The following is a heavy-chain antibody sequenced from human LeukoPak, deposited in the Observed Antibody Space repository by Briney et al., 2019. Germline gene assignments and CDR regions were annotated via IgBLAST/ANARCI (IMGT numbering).Heavy chain of an antibody. Sequence: GRSLRLSCAASGFTFDDYAMHWVRQAPGKGLEWVSGISWNSGSIGYADSVKGRFTISRDNAKNSLYLQMNSLRAEDTGLYYCAKEDTAMVLGWSNFDYWGQGTMVTVSS. CDR2: ISWNSGSI. D-gene: IGHD5-18*01. J-gene: IGHJ4*02. CDR1: GFTFDDYA. V-gene: IGHV3-9*01. CDR3: AKEDTAMVLGWSNFDY.